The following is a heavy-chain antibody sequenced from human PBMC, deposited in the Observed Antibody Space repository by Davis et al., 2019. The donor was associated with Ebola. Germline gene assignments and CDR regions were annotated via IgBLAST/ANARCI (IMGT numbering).Heavy chain of an antibody. J-gene: IGHJ4*02. V-gene: IGHV3-73*01. CDR2: IRTKPNSYAT. D-gene: IGHD5-12*01. CDR3: TRPGFSGYDSDY. CDR1: GFTFSGSA. Sequence: PSETLSLTCAASGFTFSGSAMHWVRQASGKGLEWIGRIRTKPNSYATTYAASVKGRFTISRDDSKNTAYLQMNSLRTEDTAVYYCTRPGFSGYDSDYWGQGTLVTVSS.